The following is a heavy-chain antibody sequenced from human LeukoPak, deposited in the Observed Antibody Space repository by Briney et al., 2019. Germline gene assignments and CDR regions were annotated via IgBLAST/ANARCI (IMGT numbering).Heavy chain of an antibody. V-gene: IGHV6-1*01. Sequence: SQTLSLTCAISGDSVSRIRQSPSTALEWLGRTNYRSKWYNDYALSVESRITINPDTSKKQFSLQLNSVTPEDTAVYYCARDHDYGNYGTYEDYWGQGTLVTVSS. CDR2: TNYRSKWYN. J-gene: IGHJ4*02. CDR1: GDSVS. CDR3: ARDHDYGNYGTYEDY. D-gene: IGHD4-11*01.